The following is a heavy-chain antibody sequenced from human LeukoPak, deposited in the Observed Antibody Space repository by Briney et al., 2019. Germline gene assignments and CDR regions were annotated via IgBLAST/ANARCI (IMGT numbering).Heavy chain of an antibody. CDR1: GGSISSGDYY. Sequence: SQTLSLTCTVSGGSISSGDYYWSWIRQPAGKGLEWIGRIYTSGSTNYNPSLKSRVTISVDTSKNQFFLKLSSVTAADTAVYYCARDNMTFDYWGQGTLVTASS. D-gene: IGHD2-21*02. CDR3: ARDNMTFDY. J-gene: IGHJ4*02. V-gene: IGHV4-61*02. CDR2: IYTSGST.